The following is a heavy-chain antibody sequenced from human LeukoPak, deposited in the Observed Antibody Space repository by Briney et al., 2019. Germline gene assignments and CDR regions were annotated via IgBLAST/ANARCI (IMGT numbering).Heavy chain of an antibody. V-gene: IGHV3-23*01. CDR1: GFTFSSYA. D-gene: IGHD6-19*01. J-gene: IGHJ4*02. CDR3: AKEKRGYSSGCPLDY. Sequence: PGGSLRLSCAASGFTFSSYAMGWVRQAPGKGLEWVSAISGSGGSTYYADSVKGRFTISRDNSKNTLYLQMNSLRAEDTAVYYCAKEKRGYSSGCPLDYWGQGTLVTVSS. CDR2: ISGSGGST.